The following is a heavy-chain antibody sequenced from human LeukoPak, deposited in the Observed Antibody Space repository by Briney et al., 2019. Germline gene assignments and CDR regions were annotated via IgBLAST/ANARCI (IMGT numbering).Heavy chain of an antibody. CDR2: ISDSGDST. J-gene: IGHJ4*02. CDR1: GFTFSSYA. D-gene: IGHD1-26*01. V-gene: IGHV3-23*01. CDR3: AKLIVGARSLFDF. Sequence: GGSLRLSCAASGFTFSSYAMSWVRQAPGKGLEWVSAISDSGDSTYYADSVKGRFTISRDNSKNTLYLQMSSLRADDTAMYYCAKLIVGARSLFDFRGQGILVTVSS.